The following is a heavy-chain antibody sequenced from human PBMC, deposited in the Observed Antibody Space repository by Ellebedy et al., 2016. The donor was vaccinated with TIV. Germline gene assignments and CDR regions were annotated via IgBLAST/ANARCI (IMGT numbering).Heavy chain of an antibody. CDR3: AKKGYSSGVSDTFDV. CDR1: GFIFSNFA. V-gene: IGHV3-30-3*02. D-gene: IGHD6-19*01. J-gene: IGHJ3*01. CDR2: ISSDGSNK. Sequence: GGSLRLXXAASGFIFSNFAMHWVRQAPGKGLEWVAVISSDGSNKYFADSVKGRFTISRDNSKNTLYLQMDSLRAEDTALYYCAKKGYSSGVSDTFDVWGQGTMVTVSS.